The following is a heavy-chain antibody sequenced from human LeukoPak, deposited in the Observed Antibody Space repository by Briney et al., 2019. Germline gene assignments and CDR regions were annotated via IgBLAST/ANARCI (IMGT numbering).Heavy chain of an antibody. V-gene: IGHV3-48*01. CDR2: IRSSSET. CDR1: GFIFSQYS. Sequence: GGSLRLSCAASGFIFSQYSMNWVRQAPGKGLEWVSHIRSSSETFYADSVKGRFTISRDNARNSLYLQMNNLRGEDTAIYYCARDAGNSGYGCDLWGQGTLVTVYS. J-gene: IGHJ5*02. CDR3: ARDAGNSGYGCDL. D-gene: IGHD5-12*01.